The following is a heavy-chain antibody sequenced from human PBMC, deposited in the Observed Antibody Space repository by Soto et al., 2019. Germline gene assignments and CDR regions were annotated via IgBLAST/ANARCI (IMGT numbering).Heavy chain of an antibody. CDR2: ISSSSSYI. D-gene: IGHD1-26*01. V-gene: IGHV3-21*01. J-gene: IGHJ6*02. CDR3: ARVARSEYYYYYGMDV. Sequence: VQLVQSGAEVKKPGSSVKVSCKASGGTFSSYAISWVRQAPGKGLEWVSSISSSSSYIYYADSVKGRFTISRDNAKNSLYLQMNSLRAEDTAVYYCARVARSEYYYYYGMDVWGQGTTVTVSS. CDR1: GGTFSSYA.